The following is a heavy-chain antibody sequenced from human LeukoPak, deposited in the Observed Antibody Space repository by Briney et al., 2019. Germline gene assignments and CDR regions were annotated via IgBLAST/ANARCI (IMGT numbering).Heavy chain of an antibody. CDR2: IRSSSSTI. J-gene: IGHJ6*03. D-gene: IGHD6-19*01. Sequence: GGSLRLSCAASGFTFSSYSMNWVRQAPGKGLEWVSYIRSSSSTIYYADSVKGRFTISRDNSKNTLYLQMNSLRAEDTAVYYCARAGSGWYHYYYYYMDVWGKGTTVSVSS. V-gene: IGHV3-48*01. CDR3: ARAGSGWYHYYYYYMDV. CDR1: GFTFSSYS.